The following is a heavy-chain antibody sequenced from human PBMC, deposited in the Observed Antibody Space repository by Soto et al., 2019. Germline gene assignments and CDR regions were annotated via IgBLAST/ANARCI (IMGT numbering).Heavy chain of an antibody. Sequence: ASVKVSCKASGYTFTSYAMHWVRQAPGQRLEWMGWINAGNGNTKYSQKFQGRVTITRDTSASTAYMELSSLRSEDTAVYYCARVWGAARHYYMDVWGKGTTVTVSS. J-gene: IGHJ6*03. D-gene: IGHD6-6*01. CDR3: ARVWGAARHYYMDV. CDR1: GYTFTSYA. CDR2: INAGNGNT. V-gene: IGHV1-3*01.